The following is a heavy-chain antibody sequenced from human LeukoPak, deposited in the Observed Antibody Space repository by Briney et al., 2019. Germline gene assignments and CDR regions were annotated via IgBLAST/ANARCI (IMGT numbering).Heavy chain of an antibody. CDR3: ARQAYCTTTTCPGVPGFFDH. J-gene: IGHJ4*02. V-gene: IGHV4-39*01. D-gene: IGHD2-2*01. Sequence: KPSETLSLTCTVSGGSVSSSDYYWGWIRQPPGKGLEWIGSFYHSGSIYNTPSLKSRVTISVDTSKNQYSLKLNSVTAADAALYYCARQAYCTTTTCPGVPGFFDHWGQGALVTVSS. CDR1: GGSVSSSDYY. CDR2: FYHSGSI.